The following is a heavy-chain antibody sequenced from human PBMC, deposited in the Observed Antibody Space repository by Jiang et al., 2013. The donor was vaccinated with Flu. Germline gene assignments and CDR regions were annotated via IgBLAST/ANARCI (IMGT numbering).Heavy chain of an antibody. J-gene: IGHJ4*02. D-gene: IGHD3-22*01. V-gene: IGHV4-61*02. Sequence: VKPSQTLSLTCTVSGGSISSGSYYWSWIRQPAGKGLEWIGRIYTSGSTNYNPSLKSRVTISVDTSKNQFSLKLSSVTAADTAVYYCAREGVDSSGYYVFDYWGQGTLVTVSS. CDR2: IYTSGST. CDR1: GGSISSGSYY. CDR3: AREGVDSSGYYVFDY.